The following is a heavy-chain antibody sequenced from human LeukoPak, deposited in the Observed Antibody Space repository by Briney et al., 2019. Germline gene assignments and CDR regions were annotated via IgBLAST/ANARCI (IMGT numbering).Heavy chain of an antibody. CDR3: ARLNRPGIAAAGKAD. D-gene: IGHD6-13*01. Sequence: SETLSLTCAVYGGSFSGYYWSWIRQPPGKGLEWIGEINHSGSTNYNPSLKSRVTISVDTSKNQFSLKLSSVTAADTAVYYCARLNRPGIAAAGKADWGQGTLVTVSS. CDR2: INHSGST. CDR1: GGSFSGYY. V-gene: IGHV4-34*01. J-gene: IGHJ4*02.